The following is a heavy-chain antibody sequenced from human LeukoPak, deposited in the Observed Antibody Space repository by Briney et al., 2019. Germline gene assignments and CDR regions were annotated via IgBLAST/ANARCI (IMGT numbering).Heavy chain of an antibody. V-gene: IGHV4-38-2*01. CDR1: SYSISSRYY. D-gene: IGHD2/OR15-2a*01. J-gene: IGHJ4*02. CDR3: AGQMDLYGTFDY. Sequence: PSETLSLTCVVSSYSISSRYYWGWIRQPPGKGLEWIGSIYQSGNTYYNPSLKSRVAISVDTSKNQFSLKLTSVTAADTAVYYCAGQMDLYGTFDYWGQGTLVTVSS. CDR2: IYQSGNT.